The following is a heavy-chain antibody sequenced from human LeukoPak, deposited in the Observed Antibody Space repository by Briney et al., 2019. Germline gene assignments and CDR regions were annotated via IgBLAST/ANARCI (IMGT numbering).Heavy chain of an antibody. CDR1: GFTFSDYY. CDR3: ARPGDYGFYFDY. J-gene: IGHJ4*02. CDR2: ISSCGSTI. V-gene: IGHV3-11*01. Sequence: GGSLRLSCTASGFTFSDYYMGWIRQAPGKGLEWVSYISSCGSTIYYADSVKGRFTISRDNAKNSLYLQMNSLRAEDTAVYYCARPGDYGFYFDYWGQGTLVTVSS. D-gene: IGHD4-17*01.